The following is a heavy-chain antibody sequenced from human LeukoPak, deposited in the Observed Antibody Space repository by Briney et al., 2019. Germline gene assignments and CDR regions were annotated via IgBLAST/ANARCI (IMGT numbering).Heavy chain of an antibody. D-gene: IGHD2-15*01. V-gene: IGHV4-59*08. Sequence: PSVTLSLTRTVSGGSISSYYWSWIRQPPGKGLEWIGYIYYSGSTNYNLSLKSRVTISVDTTKNHFSLKLSSVTAADTAVYYCARQGGGFWYFDIWGRGTLVTVSS. J-gene: IGHJ2*01. CDR3: ARQGGGFWYFDI. CDR1: GGSISSYY. CDR2: IYYSGST.